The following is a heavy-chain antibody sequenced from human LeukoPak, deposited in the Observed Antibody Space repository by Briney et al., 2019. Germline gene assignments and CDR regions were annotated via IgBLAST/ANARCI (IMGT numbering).Heavy chain of an antibody. CDR1: GGSFSGYY. Sequence: PETLSLTCAVYGGSFSGYYWSWIRQPPGKGLEWIGEINHSGSTNYNPSLKSRVTISVDTSKNQFSLKLSSVTAADTAVYYCARRAPRTRNPYGSGSYYTNFDYWGQGTLVTVSS. V-gene: IGHV4-34*01. D-gene: IGHD3-10*01. J-gene: IGHJ4*02. CDR3: ARRAPRTRNPYGSGSYYTNFDY. CDR2: INHSGST.